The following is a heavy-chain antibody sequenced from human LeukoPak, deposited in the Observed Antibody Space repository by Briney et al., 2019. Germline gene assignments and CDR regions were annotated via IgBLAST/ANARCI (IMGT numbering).Heavy chain of an antibody. D-gene: IGHD6-13*01. CDR1: GFTFITYS. CDR2: ISGDSTYI. J-gene: IGHJ4*02. Sequence: GGSLRLSCAASGFTFITYSLIWVRQAPGKGLEWVSSISGDSTYIFYADSVKGRFTISRDNAKNSLFLQMSSLRAEDTAVYYCVRAVHSSSCYWDHWGQGTLVTVSS. CDR3: VRAVHSSSCYWDH. V-gene: IGHV3-21*01.